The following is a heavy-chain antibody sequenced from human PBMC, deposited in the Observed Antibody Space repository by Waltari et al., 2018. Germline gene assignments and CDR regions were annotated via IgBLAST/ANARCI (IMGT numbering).Heavy chain of an antibody. Sequence: QVQLVQSGAELKKPGASVKVSCKASGYTFTGSYMHWVRQAPGQGLEWMGRINPNSGGTNYAQKFQGRVTMTRDTSISTAYMELSRLRSDDTAVYYCASGNYGSAFAYWYFDLWGRGTLVTVSS. V-gene: IGHV1-2*06. CDR3: ASGNYGSAFAYWYFDL. CDR1: GYTFTGSY. CDR2: INPNSGGT. D-gene: IGHD3-10*01. J-gene: IGHJ2*01.